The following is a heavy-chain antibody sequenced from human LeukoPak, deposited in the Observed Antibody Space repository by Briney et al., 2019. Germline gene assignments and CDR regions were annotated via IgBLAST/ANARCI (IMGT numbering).Heavy chain of an antibody. J-gene: IGHJ6*03. CDR2: IRSKPFGGTT. CDR3: SRVALFRRGGLNREYHYYMDV. CDR1: GFTFGDYG. Sequence: GGSLRLSCTASGFTFGDYGITWVRQAPGKGLEWVVFIRSKPFGGTTEYAASVKGRFTISRDDSENIAYLQMNSLKAEDTAVYYCSRVALFRRGGLNREYHYYMDVWGKGTTVTLSS. D-gene: IGHD1-14*01. V-gene: IGHV3-49*04.